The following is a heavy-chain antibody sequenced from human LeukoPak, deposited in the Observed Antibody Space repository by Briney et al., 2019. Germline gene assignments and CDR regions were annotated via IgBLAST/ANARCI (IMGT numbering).Heavy chain of an antibody. CDR1: GFTLSNYW. Sequence: GGSLRLSCAASGFTLSNYWMSWVRQAPGKGLERVAHINQDGSEEHYMDSVKARFIISRDNAKNSLSLQMDSLRAEDTAVYYCVRDGGVSGYDLLDYWGQGTLVTVSS. CDR3: VRDGGVSGYDLLDY. J-gene: IGHJ4*02. CDR2: INQDGSEE. V-gene: IGHV3-7*01. D-gene: IGHD5-12*01.